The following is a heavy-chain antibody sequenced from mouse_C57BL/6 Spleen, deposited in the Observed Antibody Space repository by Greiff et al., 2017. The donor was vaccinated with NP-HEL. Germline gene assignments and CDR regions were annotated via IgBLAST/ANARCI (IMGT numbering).Heavy chain of an antibody. Sequence: VQLQQSGAELVKPGASVKISCKASGYAFSSYWMNWVKQRPGKGLEWIGQIYPGDGDTNYNGKFKGKATLTADKSSSTAYMQLSSLTSEDSAVYFGARPLLTSYAMDYWGQGTSVTVSS. V-gene: IGHV1-80*01. CDR3: ARPLLTSYAMDY. J-gene: IGHJ4*01. CDR1: GYAFSSYW. D-gene: IGHD1-1*01. CDR2: IYPGDGDT.